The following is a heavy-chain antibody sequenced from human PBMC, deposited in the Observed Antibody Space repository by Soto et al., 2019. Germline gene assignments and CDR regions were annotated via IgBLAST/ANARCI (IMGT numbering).Heavy chain of an antibody. CDR2: IKSKTDGGTT. J-gene: IGHJ3*02. V-gene: IGHV3-15*01. D-gene: IGHD3-3*01. Sequence: GGSLRLSCAASGFTFSNAWMSWVRQAPGKGLELVGRIKSKTDGGTTDYAAPVKGRFTISRDDSKNTLYLRMNSLKTEDTAVYYCTTDPYYDFWSGYYRPDAFDIWGQGTMVTVSS. CDR1: GFTFSNAW. CDR3: TTDPYYDFWSGYYRPDAFDI.